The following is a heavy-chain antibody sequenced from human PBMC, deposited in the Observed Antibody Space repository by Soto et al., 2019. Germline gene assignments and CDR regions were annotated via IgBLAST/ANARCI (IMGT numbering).Heavy chain of an antibody. CDR1: GGTSSSYT. D-gene: IGHD6-13*01. J-gene: IGHJ4*02. Sequence: QVQLVQSGAEVKPPGSSVKVSCKASGGTSSSYTISWVRQAPGQGLEWMGGLVPIFGMKNYAQKFQDRLTITTDTSTSTAYMELSSLRSEDTALYYCSTRGGQEQPFVDYWGQGTLVTVSS. CDR3: STRGGQEQPFVDY. CDR2: LVPIFGMK. V-gene: IGHV1-69*17.